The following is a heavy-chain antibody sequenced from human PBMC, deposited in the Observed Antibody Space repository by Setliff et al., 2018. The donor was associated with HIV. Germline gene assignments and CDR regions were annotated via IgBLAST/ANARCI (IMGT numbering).Heavy chain of an antibody. J-gene: IGHJ6*03. CDR2: INWNGGNT. D-gene: IGHD1-1*01. V-gene: IGHV3-20*04. Sequence: GRSLRLSCAASGFTFDDYGMSWVRQAPGKGLEWVSGINWNGGNTGYADSVKGRFTISRANAKNSLYLQMNSLRAEDTALYYCARGTGSPNYYYYYMGVWGKGTTVTVSS. CDR1: GFTFDDYG. CDR3: ARGTGSPNYYYYYMGV.